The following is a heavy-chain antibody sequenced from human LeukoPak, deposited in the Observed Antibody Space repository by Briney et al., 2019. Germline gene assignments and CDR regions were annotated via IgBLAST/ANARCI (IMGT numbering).Heavy chain of an antibody. CDR2: IRYGGSNK. CDR3: AKDEGGSLEAPYPAFDI. Sequence: GRSLRLSCAASGFTFSSYGMHWVRQAPGKGLEWVAFIRYGGSNKYYADSVKGRFTISRDNSKNTLYLQMNSLRAEDTAVYYCAKDEGGSLEAPYPAFDIWGQGTMVAVSS. D-gene: IGHD3-16*01. CDR1: GFTFSSYG. V-gene: IGHV3-30*02. J-gene: IGHJ3*02.